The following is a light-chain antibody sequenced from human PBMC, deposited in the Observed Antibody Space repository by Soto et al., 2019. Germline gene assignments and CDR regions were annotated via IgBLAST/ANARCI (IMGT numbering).Light chain of an antibody. J-gene: IGKJ1*01. CDR2: KAS. CDR1: QTISSW. CDR3: QHYNSYPWT. V-gene: IGKV1-5*03. Sequence: DIQMTQSPSTLSGSVGDRVTITCRASQTISSWLAWYQQKPGKAPKLLIYKASTLKSGVPSRFSGSGSGTEFTLTISSLRPDDFATYYCQHYNSYPWTFGQGTKVDIK.